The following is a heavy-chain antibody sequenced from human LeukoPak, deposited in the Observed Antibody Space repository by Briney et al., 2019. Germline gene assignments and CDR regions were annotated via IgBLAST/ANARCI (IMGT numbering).Heavy chain of an antibody. CDR2: IYYSGST. CDR1: GGSISSGDYY. D-gene: IGHD2-2*01. V-gene: IGHV4-30-4*01. Sequence: SETLSLTCTVSGGSISSGDYYWSWIRLPPGKGLEWTGYIYYSGSTYYNPSLKSRVTISVDTSKNQFSLKLSSVTAADTAVYYCARDHGYCSSTSCFNWFDPWGQGTLVTASS. CDR3: ARDHGYCSSTSCFNWFDP. J-gene: IGHJ5*02.